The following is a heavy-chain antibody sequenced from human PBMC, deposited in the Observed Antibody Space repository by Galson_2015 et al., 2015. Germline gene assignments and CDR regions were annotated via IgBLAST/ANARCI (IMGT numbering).Heavy chain of an antibody. D-gene: IGHD3-10*01. CDR1: GFTVSSNY. CDR2: IYSGGST. Sequence: SLRLSCAASGFTVSSNYMSWVRQAPGKGLEWVSVIYSGGSTYYADSVKGRFTISRDNSKNTLYLQMNSLRADDTAVYYCARDLVTMVQGDYMDVWGKGTTVTVSS. J-gene: IGHJ6*03. V-gene: IGHV3-53*01. CDR3: ARDLVTMVQGDYMDV.